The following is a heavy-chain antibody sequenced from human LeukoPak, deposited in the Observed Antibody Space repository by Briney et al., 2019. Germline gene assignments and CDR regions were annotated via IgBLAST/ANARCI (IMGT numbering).Heavy chain of an antibody. CDR1: GFTFSTYA. CDR2: ISGSGCTT. J-gene: IGHJ4*02. CDR3: ASPGGLDY. V-gene: IGHV3-23*01. D-gene: IGHD3-16*01. Sequence: PGGSLRLPCGASGFTFSTYAMSWVRQAPGKGLEWVSAISGSGCTTYYAASAKGRFTISRDNSKNMLYLQMNSLRAGDTAVYFLASPGGLDYWGQGTLVTVSS.